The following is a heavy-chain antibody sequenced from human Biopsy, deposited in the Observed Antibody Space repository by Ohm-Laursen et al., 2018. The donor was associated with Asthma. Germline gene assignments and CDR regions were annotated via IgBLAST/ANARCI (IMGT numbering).Heavy chain of an antibody. CDR3: AKGYYYDSSGFDY. CDR2: ISGSGGST. D-gene: IGHD3-22*01. V-gene: IGHV3-23*01. J-gene: IGHJ4*02. Sequence: GSLRLSCAASGFTFSTYGMHWVRQAPGKGLEWVSAISGSGGSTYYADSVKGRFTISRDNSKNTLYLQMNSLRAEDTAVYYCAKGYYYDSSGFDYWGQGTLVTVSS. CDR1: GFTFSTYG.